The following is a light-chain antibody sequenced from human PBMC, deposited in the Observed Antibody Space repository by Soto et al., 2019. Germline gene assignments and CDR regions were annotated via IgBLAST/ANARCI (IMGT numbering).Light chain of an antibody. CDR2: SAS. Sequence: DIQMTQSPSTLSASVGDRVTITCRASQSISSWLAWYQQKPGKAPKLLIHSASTLQSGVPSRFAGSRSGTDFTLTINSLQPEDVATYFCQQSDSAPLTFGGGTKVDIK. J-gene: IGKJ4*01. CDR3: QQSDSAPLT. V-gene: IGKV1-27*01. CDR1: QSISSW.